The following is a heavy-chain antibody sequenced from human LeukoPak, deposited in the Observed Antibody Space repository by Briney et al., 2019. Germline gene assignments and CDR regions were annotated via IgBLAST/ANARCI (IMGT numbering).Heavy chain of an antibody. D-gene: IGHD6-13*01. Sequence: GGSLRLSCAASGFTFSSYWMHWVRQAPGKGLEWVSGISWNSGSIGYADSVKGRFTISRDNAKNSLYLQMNSLRAEDTALYYCAKDTDGYSSSWYEYWGQGTLVTVSS. J-gene: IGHJ4*02. CDR1: GFTFSSYW. CDR3: AKDTDGYSSSWYEY. V-gene: IGHV3-9*01. CDR2: ISWNSGSI.